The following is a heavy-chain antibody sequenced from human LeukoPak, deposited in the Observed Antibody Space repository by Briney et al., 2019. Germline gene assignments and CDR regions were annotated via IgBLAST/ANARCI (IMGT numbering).Heavy chain of an antibody. J-gene: IGHJ4*02. CDR2: INPSGGST. Sequence: ASVKVSCKASGYTFTSYYMHWVRQAPGQGLEWMGIINPSGGSTSYAQKFQGRLSLTRDMSTSTDYMELSSLRSEDTAVYYCAKKDSSGYYSFDYWGQGTLVTVSS. D-gene: IGHD3-22*01. CDR1: GYTFTSYY. CDR3: AKKDSSGYYSFDY. V-gene: IGHV1-46*01.